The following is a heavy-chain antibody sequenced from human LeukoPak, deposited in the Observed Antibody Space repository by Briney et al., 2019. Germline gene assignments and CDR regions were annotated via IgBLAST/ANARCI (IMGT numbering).Heavy chain of an antibody. CDR2: IYHSGST. D-gene: IGHD2-2*01. CDR1: RGSPTRGGYS. CDR3: ARQLEVLGPRRGYYFDY. Sequence: SQTLSLTRAVSRGSPTRGGYSWSWIRQPPGKGLEWIGYIYHSGSTYYNPSLKSRVTISVDRSKNQFSLKLSSVTAGDTAVYYCARQLEVLGPRRGYYFDYWGQGTLVTVSS. V-gene: IGHV4-30-2*01. J-gene: IGHJ4*02.